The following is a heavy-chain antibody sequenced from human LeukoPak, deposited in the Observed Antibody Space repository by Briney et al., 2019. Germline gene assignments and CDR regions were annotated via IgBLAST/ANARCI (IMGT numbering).Heavy chain of an antibody. CDR2: ISAYNGNT. CDR3: ARELVPIAAAGTIGWFDP. J-gene: IGHJ5*02. CDR1: GYTFTSYD. Sequence: GASVKVSCKASGYTFTSYDINWVRQAPGQGLEWMGWISAYNGNTNYAQKLQGRVTMTTDTSTSTAYMELRSLRSDDTAVYYWARELVPIAAAGTIGWFDPWGQGTLVTVSS. D-gene: IGHD6-13*01. V-gene: IGHV1-18*01.